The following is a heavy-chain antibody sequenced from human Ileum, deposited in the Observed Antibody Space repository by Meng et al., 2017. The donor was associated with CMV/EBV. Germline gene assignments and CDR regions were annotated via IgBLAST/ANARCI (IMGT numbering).Heavy chain of an antibody. CDR1: GFTFSDYW. Sequence: GESLKISCAASGFTFSDYWMYWVRQVPGKGLVWVSRINSDGSTSHHVDSVKGRFTISRDNAKHTLYLQMSSLRAEDTAVYYCARGTTLDVWGQGTTVTVSS. D-gene: IGHD2-2*01. V-gene: IGHV3-74*01. CDR2: INSDGSTS. CDR3: ARGTTLDV. J-gene: IGHJ6*02.